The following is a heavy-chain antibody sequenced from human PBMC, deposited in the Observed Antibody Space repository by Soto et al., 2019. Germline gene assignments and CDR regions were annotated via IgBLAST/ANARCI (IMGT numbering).Heavy chain of an antibody. Sequence: EVQLLESGGGLVQPGGSLRLSCAASGFTFSSYAMSWVRQAPGKGLEWVSVISGSGGSTYYADSVKGRFTISRDNSKNTLYLQMNSLRAEDTAVYYCARRTSGWYLGYWGQGNLVTVSS. CDR1: GFTFSSYA. CDR2: ISGSGGST. D-gene: IGHD6-19*01. V-gene: IGHV3-23*01. CDR3: ARRTSGWYLGY. J-gene: IGHJ4*02.